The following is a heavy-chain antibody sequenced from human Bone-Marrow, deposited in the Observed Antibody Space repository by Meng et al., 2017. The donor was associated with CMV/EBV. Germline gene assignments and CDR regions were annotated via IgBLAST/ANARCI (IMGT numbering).Heavy chain of an antibody. CDR3: ARSYDFWSGYYYWNFDL. Sequence: KVSCKGSGYSFTSYWIGWVRQMPGKGLEWMGIIYPSDSDTRYSPSFQGQVTISADKSISTAYLQWSSLKASDTAMYYCARSYDFWSGYYYWNFDLWGRGTLVTVSS. V-gene: IGHV5-51*01. D-gene: IGHD3-3*01. CDR2: IYPSDSDT. CDR1: GYSFTSYW. J-gene: IGHJ2*01.